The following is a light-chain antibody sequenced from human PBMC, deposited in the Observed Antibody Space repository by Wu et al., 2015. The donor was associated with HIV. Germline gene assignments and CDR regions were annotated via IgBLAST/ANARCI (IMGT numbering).Light chain of an antibody. V-gene: IGKV3-11*01. Sequence: SCRASQSVASFLALVPTRNLGQAPRLLIYDASNRATGIPARFSGSGSGTDFTLTISSLEPEDFAVYYCQQRRYWPLYTFGQGTKLEIK. CDR2: DAS. CDR1: QSVASF. CDR3: QQRRYWPLYT. J-gene: IGKJ2*01.